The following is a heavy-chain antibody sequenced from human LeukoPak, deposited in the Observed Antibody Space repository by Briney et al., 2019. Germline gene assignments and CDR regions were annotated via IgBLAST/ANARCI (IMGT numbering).Heavy chain of an antibody. Sequence: PGGSLRLSCAASGFTFSGYWMSWVRQAPGKGLEWVAYIKKTGSETYYVDSVKGRFTITRDNTRNSLFLQMYSLRAEDTAVYFCAREDGYCSGGNCYSYFDSWGQGTLVTVSS. D-gene: IGHD2-15*01. CDR2: IKKTGSET. CDR1: GFTFSGYW. V-gene: IGHV3-7*01. J-gene: IGHJ4*02. CDR3: AREDGYCSGGNCYSYFDS.